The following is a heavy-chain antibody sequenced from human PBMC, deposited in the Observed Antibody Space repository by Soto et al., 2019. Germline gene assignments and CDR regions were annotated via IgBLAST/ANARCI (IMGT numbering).Heavy chain of an antibody. CDR3: ARGKEGWEVLDY. V-gene: IGHV3-30-3*01. CDR1: GFTFSSYA. Sequence: LRRSCAAAGFTFSSYAMHWVRQAPGKGLEWVAVISYDGSNKYYADSVKGLFTISRDNSKNTLYLQMNSLRAEDTAVYYCARGKEGWEVLDYWGQGTLVTVSS. D-gene: IGHD1-26*01. J-gene: IGHJ4*02. CDR2: ISYDGSNK.